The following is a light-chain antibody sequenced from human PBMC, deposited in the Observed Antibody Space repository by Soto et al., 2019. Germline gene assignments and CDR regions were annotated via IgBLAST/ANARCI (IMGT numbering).Light chain of an antibody. Sequence: DIVLTQSPGTLSLSPVERATLSCRSSQSVTSTYLAWYQQKPGQAPRLLIYGASSRATGIPDRFSGSGSGTDFTLTISSLEPEDFAVYYCQQYGRSPPRTVGPGTKVEIK. CDR3: QQYGRSPPRT. J-gene: IGKJ1*01. V-gene: IGKV3-20*01. CDR1: QSVTSTY. CDR2: GAS.